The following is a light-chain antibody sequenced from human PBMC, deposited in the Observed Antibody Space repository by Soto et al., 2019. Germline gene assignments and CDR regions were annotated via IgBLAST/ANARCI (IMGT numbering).Light chain of an antibody. Sequence: QSALTQPRSVSGSPGQSVTISCTGTSSDVGGYNYVSWYQQHPGKAPKVMIYDVSKRPSGVPDRCSGSKSGNTASLTISGLQAEDEADYYCCSYAGSYTLVFGGGTKVTVL. CDR2: DVS. CDR1: SSDVGGYNY. J-gene: IGLJ2*01. CDR3: CSYAGSYTLV. V-gene: IGLV2-11*01.